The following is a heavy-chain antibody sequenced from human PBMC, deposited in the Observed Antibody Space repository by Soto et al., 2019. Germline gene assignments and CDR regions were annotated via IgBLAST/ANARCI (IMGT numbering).Heavy chain of an antibody. Sequence: ETLSLTCTVSAPSISSSSYYWGWLRQNPGKGLEWIGSIYYSGSTYYNPSLKSRVTISVDTSKNQFSLKLSSVTAADTAVYYCARAIVGDPEHIDYWGQGTLVTVSS. V-gene: IGHV4-39*01. D-gene: IGHD1-26*01. CDR2: IYYSGST. CDR3: ARAIVGDPEHIDY. J-gene: IGHJ4*02. CDR1: APSISSSSYY.